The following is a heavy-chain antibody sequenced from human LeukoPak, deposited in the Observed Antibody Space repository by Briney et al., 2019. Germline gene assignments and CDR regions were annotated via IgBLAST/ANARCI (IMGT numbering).Heavy chain of an antibody. CDR3: AKDGELLRFLEWPYYMDV. CDR1: GFTFSSYG. V-gene: IGHV3-30*02. J-gene: IGHJ6*03. Sequence: GGSLRLSCAASGFTFSSYGMHWVRQAPGKGLEWVAFIRYDGSNKYYADSVKGRFTISRDNSKNTLYLQMNSLRAEDTAVYYCAKDGELLRFLEWPYYMDVWGKGTTVTVSS. CDR2: IRYDGSNK. D-gene: IGHD3-3*01.